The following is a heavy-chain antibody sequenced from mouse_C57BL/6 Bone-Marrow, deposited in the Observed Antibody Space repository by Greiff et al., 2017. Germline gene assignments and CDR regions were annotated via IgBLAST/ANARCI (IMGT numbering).Heavy chain of an antibody. CDR3: AKRVYFYD. Sequence: VQLQQSGPELVKPGASVKISCKASGYAFSSSWMNWVKQRPGKGLEWIGRIYPGDGDTNYNGKFKGKATMTADKSSSTAYMQLSSLTSADSAVYFCAKRVYFYDWGQGTTLTVAT. CDR2: IYPGDGDT. J-gene: IGHJ2*01. V-gene: IGHV1-82*01. CDR1: GYAFSSSW.